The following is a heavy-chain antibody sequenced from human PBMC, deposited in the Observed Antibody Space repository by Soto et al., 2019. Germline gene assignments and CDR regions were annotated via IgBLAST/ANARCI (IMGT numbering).Heavy chain of an antibody. V-gene: IGHV3-23*01. CDR2: ISGSGDGT. CDR1: VFTFSTSV. Sequence: EVELSESGGGLVQPGGSLRLSCAASVFTFSTSVMSWVRQAPGKGLQWVSSISGSGDGTYYADSVKGRFTVSRDNSKNTLYLDMNTVTADDTALYYCTWSLVARDAFDEWGQGTMVIVSS. CDR3: TWSLVARDAFDE. D-gene: IGHD5-12*01. J-gene: IGHJ3*01.